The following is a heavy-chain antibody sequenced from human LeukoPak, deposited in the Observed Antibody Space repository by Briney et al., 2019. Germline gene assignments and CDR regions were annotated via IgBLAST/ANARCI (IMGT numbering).Heavy chain of an antibody. CDR3: ARHSEFDRAVGGEYFDL. CDR1: GGSISSYY. J-gene: IGHJ2*01. V-gene: IGHV4-59*01. Sequence: SETLSLTCTVSGGSISSYYWSWIRQPPGKGLEWIAYIYSSGSTNYNPSLKSQVTISVETSKNQFSLKLSSVTAADTAMYYCARHSEFDRAVGGEYFDLWGRGTLVTVSS. CDR2: IYSSGST. D-gene: IGHD3-9*01.